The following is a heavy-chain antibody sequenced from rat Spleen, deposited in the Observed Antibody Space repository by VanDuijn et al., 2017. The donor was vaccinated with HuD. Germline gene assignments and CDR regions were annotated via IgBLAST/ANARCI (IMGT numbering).Heavy chain of an antibody. Sequence: EVQLVESDGGLVQPGGSLKLSCAASGFTFSDYTMAWVRQAPKKGLEWVTSISPTGATTNYRDSVKGRFTISRDNAKSTLYLQVDSLRSEDTATYFCARQRWDVMDAWGQGVSVTVSS. J-gene: IGHJ4*01. CDR3: ARQRWDVMDA. CDR2: ISPTGATT. CDR1: GFTFSDYT. V-gene: IGHV5-17*01.